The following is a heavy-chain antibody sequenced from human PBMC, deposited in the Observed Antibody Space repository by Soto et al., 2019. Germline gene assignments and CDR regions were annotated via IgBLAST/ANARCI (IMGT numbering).Heavy chain of an antibody. V-gene: IGHV3-7*03. CDR1: RFTFSTYW. Sequence: GGSLRLSCAASRFTFSTYWMSWVRQAPGKGLEWVANIQQDGSEKYYVDSVKGRFTISRDNAKNSLYLHMSSLRVEDTAIYYCAKRQSFDFWSGYLPFFDYWGQGTPVTVSS. CDR2: IQQDGSEK. CDR3: AKRQSFDFWSGYLPFFDY. J-gene: IGHJ4*02. D-gene: IGHD3-3*01.